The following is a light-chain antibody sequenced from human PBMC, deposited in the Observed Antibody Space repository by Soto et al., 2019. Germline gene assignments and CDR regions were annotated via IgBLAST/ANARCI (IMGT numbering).Light chain of an antibody. CDR3: QHYASSPYT. CDR1: QSVSSSY. J-gene: IGKJ2*01. Sequence: EIVLTQSPGTLSLSPGERATLSCRASQSVSSSYLAWYQQKPGQAPRLLMYGPSSRATGIPDRFSGSGSGTDFTLTISRLEPEDFAVYFCQHYASSPYTFGQGTKLEIK. V-gene: IGKV3-20*01. CDR2: GPS.